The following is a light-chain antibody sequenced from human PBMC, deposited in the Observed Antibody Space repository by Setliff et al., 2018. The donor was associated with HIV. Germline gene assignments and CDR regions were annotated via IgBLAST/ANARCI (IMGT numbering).Light chain of an antibody. CDR1: SSDVGGYNY. J-gene: IGLJ1*01. CDR2: EVS. V-gene: IGLV2-14*01. Sequence: QSALTQPASVSGSPGQSITISCTGTSSDVGGYNYVSWYQQHPGQAPKLIIYEVSNRPSGVSDRFSGSKSGNTASLTISGLQAEDEADYYCSSYTISSTLVFGTGTNVTVL. CDR3: SSYTISSTLV.